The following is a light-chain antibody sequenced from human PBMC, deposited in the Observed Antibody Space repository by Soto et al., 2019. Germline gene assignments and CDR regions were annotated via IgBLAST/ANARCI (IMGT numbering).Light chain of an antibody. V-gene: IGKV3-11*01. CDR3: QQRNTWPPIT. CDR1: QSVSSY. CDR2: DAS. J-gene: IGKJ5*01. Sequence: EIVMTQSPATLSVSPGERATLSCSASQSVSSYLAWYQQKPGQAPRLLIYDASNRATGIPARFSGSGSGTDFTLTISSQEPEDFALYYCQQRNTWPPITFGQGTRLEIK.